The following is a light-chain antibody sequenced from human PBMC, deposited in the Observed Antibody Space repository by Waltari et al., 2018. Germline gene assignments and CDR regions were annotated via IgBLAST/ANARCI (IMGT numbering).Light chain of an antibody. CDR1: QDLGTW. J-gene: IGKJ1*01. CDR2: KAS. V-gene: IGKV1-5*03. CDR3: QQFDTYPWT. Sequence: DIQLTQSPSTLSASVGDRVTITCRASQDLGTWLAWYQKKPGKAPKLLVYKASRLQSGAPSRFSGSGSGTEFTLTISSLQPEDFATFYCQQFDTYPWTFGQGTKVDIK.